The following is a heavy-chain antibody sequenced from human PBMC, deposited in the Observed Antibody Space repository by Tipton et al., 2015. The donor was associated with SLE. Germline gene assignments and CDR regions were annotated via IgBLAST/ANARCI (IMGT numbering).Heavy chain of an antibody. J-gene: IGHJ6*03. V-gene: IGHV4-34*01. Sequence: TLSLTCAVSRGSFSGYAWNWIRQAPGKGPEWIEEISHSGSANYNASLKSRVTMSLDKSNNQFSLRLSSVTAADTAVYYCARGVSGYFSYCYMDVWGKGTTVTISS. D-gene: IGHD3-16*01. CDR3: ARGVSGYFSYCYMDV. CDR1: RGSFSGYA. CDR2: ISHSGSA.